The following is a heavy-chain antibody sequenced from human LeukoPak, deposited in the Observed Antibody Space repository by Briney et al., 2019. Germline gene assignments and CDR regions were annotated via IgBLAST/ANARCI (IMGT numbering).Heavy chain of an antibody. CDR2: ISPHSTAR. CDR3: AREGIDILTKDFDS. D-gene: IGHD6-13*01. CDR1: GFTFSDHY. J-gene: IGHJ4*02. V-gene: IGHV1-2*02. Sequence: ASMKVSCKSSGFTFSDHYIHWVRQAPGQGLEWMAYISPHSTARSSAEKFQGRVTLTRDTSMSTVYMELIGLTSDDTAVYYCAREGIDILTKDFDSWGQGTLVTVSS.